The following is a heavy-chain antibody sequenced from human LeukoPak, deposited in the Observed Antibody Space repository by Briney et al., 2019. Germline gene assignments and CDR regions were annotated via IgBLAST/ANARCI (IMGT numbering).Heavy chain of an antibody. D-gene: IGHD4-17*01. CDR1: GFTFSDYY. CDR2: ISSSSSYT. CDR3: ARYMTTVTQRDYFDY. V-gene: IGHV3-11*03. J-gene: IGHJ4*02. Sequence: GGSLRLSCAASGFTFSDYYMSWIRQAPGKGLEWVSYISSSSSYTNYADSVKGRFTISRDNAKNSLYLQTNSLRAEDTAVYYCARYMTTVTQRDYFDYWGQGTLVTVSS.